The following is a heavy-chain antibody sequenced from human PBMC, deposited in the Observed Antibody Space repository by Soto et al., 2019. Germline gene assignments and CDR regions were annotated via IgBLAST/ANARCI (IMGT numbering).Heavy chain of an antibody. CDR1: GFTFSSYG. Sequence: GGSLRLSCAASGFTFSSYGMHWVRQAPGKGLEWVAVIWYDGSNKYYADSVKGRFTISRDNSKNTLYLQMNSLRAEDTAVYYCITVKVTMIVEVPHYWGQGTLVTVSS. J-gene: IGHJ4*02. D-gene: IGHD3-22*01. CDR3: ITVKVTMIVEVPHY. CDR2: IWYDGSNK. V-gene: IGHV3-33*01.